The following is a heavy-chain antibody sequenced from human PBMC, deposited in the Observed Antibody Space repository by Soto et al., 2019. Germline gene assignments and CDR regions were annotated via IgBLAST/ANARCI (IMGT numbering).Heavy chain of an antibody. V-gene: IGHV3-48*01. Sequence: PGGSLRLSCAASGFTFSTYGMTWVRQAPGKGLEWVSYISGSSSPIYHAASVKGRFTISRDNVKNSVYLQMNSLRVEDTAVYYCARDRGYLLSGSYGDVWGRGTTVTVSS. CDR2: ISGSSSPI. D-gene: IGHD3-10*01. CDR1: GFTFSTYG. CDR3: ARDRGYLLSGSYGDV. J-gene: IGHJ6*04.